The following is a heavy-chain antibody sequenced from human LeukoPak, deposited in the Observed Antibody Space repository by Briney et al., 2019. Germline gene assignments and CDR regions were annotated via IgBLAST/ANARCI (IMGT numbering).Heavy chain of an antibody. CDR1: GFTFSSYS. D-gene: IGHD3-16*01. V-gene: IGHV3-48*01. J-gene: IGHJ3*02. CDR3: AREPYYDYVWGSSYGFDI. Sequence: PGGSLRLSCAASGFTFSSYSMNWVRQAPGKGLEWVSYISSSSSTIYYADSVKGRFTISRDNAKNSLYLQMNSLRAEDTAVYYCAREPYYDYVWGSSYGFDIWGQGTMVTVSS. CDR2: ISSSSSTI.